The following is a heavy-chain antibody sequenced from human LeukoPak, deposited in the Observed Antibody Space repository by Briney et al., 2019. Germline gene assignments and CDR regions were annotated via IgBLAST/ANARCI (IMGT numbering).Heavy chain of an antibody. Sequence: GGSLRLSCAASGFTFSSYEMNWVRQAPGKGLEGVSYISSSGSTIYYADSVKGRFTISRDNAKNSLYLQMNSLRAEDTAVYYCAGSYYDFWSGYSRFDYWGQGTLVTVSS. CDR1: GFTFSSYE. V-gene: IGHV3-48*03. J-gene: IGHJ4*02. CDR3: AGSYYDFWSGYSRFDY. CDR2: ISSSGSTI. D-gene: IGHD3-3*01.